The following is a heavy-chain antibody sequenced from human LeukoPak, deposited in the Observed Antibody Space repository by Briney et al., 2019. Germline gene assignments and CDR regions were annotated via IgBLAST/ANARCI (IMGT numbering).Heavy chain of an antibody. CDR1: DGSINSYY. CDR3: ASLAVAGLSEGY. Sequence: PSETLSLTCSVSDGSINSYYWNWIRRPPGKGLEWIGYIYYNGNTNYSPSLKSRVTISVDTSRNQFSLKLSSVTAADTAVYYCASLAVAGLSEGYWGQGTLVIVSS. V-gene: IGHV4-59*08. CDR2: IYYNGNT. J-gene: IGHJ4*02. D-gene: IGHD6-19*01.